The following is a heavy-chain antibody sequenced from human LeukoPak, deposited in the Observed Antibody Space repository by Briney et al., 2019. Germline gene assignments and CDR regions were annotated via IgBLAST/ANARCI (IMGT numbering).Heavy chain of an antibody. D-gene: IGHD6-19*01. CDR3: ARGPTLIGVAGTWPLDY. Sequence: GGSLRLSCTASGFIFSDYSIYWVRQAPGKGLEWVSSISTGSTYKYFADSVKGRFTISRDNAKNSLYLQMNSLRAEDSAVYYCARGPTLIGVAGTWPLDYWGQGTLVTVSS. CDR2: ISTGSTYK. V-gene: IGHV3-21*06. J-gene: IGHJ4*02. CDR1: GFIFSDYS.